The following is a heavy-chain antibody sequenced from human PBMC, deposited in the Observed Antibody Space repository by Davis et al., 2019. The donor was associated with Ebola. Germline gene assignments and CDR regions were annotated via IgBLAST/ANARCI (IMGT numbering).Heavy chain of an antibody. V-gene: IGHV3-15*07. J-gene: IGHJ6*02. Sequence: PGGSLRLSCAASGFTFSNAWMNWVRQAPGKGLEWVALIKSKTDGGTTDYAAPVKGRFTISRDDSKNTLYLQMNSLKTEDTAVYYCTTVAPSYYYGMDVWGRGTTVTVSS. CDR1: GFTFSNAW. CDR3: TTVAPSYYYGMDV. CDR2: IKSKTDGGTT.